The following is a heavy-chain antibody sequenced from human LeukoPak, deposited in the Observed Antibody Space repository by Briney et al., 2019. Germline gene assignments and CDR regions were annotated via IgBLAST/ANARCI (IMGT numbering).Heavy chain of an antibody. V-gene: IGHV1-69*01. Sequence: GSSVKVSCKASGGTFSSYAISWVRQAPGQGLEWMGGIIPIFGTANYAQKFQGRVTITADESTSTAYMELSSLRSEDTAVYYCARGWDYYDSSGYYYFDYWGQGTLVTVSS. CDR2: IIPIFGTA. CDR3: ARGWDYYDSSGYYYFDY. D-gene: IGHD3-22*01. J-gene: IGHJ4*02. CDR1: GGTFSSYA.